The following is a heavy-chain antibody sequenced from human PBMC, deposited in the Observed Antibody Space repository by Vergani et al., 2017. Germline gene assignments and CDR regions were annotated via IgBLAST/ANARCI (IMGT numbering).Heavy chain of an antibody. CDR3: ARGTYYYDSSGYYYPDYYYYGMDV. J-gene: IGHJ6*02. V-gene: IGHV1-69*06. Sequence: QVQLVQSGAEVKKPGSSVKVSCKASGGTFSSYAISWVRQAPGQGLEWMGGIIPIFGTANYAQKFQGRVTITGDKSTSTAYMELSSLRSEDTAVYYCARGTYYYDSSGYYYPDYYYYGMDVWGQGTTVTVSS. CDR1: GGTFSSYA. CDR2: IIPIFGTA. D-gene: IGHD3-22*01.